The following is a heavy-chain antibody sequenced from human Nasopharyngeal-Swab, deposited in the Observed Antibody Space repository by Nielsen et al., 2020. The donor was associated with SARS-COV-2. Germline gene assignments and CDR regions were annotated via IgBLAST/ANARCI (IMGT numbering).Heavy chain of an antibody. D-gene: IGHD3-22*01. CDR3: ARDRSSGYSYVSDY. CDR2: ISSSSSTI. V-gene: IGHV3-48*02. CDR1: GFTFSSYS. Sequence: GESLKISCAASGFTFSSYSMNWVRQAPGKGLEWVSYISSSSSTIYYADSVKGRFTISRDNAKNSLYLQMNSLRDEDTAVYYCARDRSSGYSYVSDYWGQGTLVTVSS. J-gene: IGHJ4*02.